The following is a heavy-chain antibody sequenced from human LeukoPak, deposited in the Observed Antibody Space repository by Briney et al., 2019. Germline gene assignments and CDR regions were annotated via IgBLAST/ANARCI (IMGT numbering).Heavy chain of an antibody. J-gene: IGHJ3*02. V-gene: IGHV1-8*01. CDR2: MNPNSGNT. CDR1: GYTFTSYD. D-gene: IGHD3-16*02. Sequence: GASVKVSCKASGYTFTSYDINWVRQATGQGLEWMGWMNPNSGNTGYAQKFQGRVTMTRNTSISTAYMELSSLRSEDTAVYYCARAFGDYIWGSYRIDAFDIWGQGTTVTVSS. CDR3: ARAFGDYIWGSYRIDAFDI.